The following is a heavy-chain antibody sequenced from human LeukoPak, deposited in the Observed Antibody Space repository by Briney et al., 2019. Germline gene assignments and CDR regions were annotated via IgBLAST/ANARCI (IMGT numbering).Heavy chain of an antibody. J-gene: IGHJ4*02. V-gene: IGHV1-69*13. CDR3: ARLYYYDSSGAPDY. CDR2: IIPIFGTA. D-gene: IGHD3-22*01. Sequence: ASVKVSCKASGGTFSSYAINWVRQAPGQGLEWMGGIIPIFGTANYAQKFQGRVTITADESTSTAYMELSSLRSEDTAVYYCARLYYYDSSGAPDYWGQGTLVTVSS. CDR1: GGTFSSYA.